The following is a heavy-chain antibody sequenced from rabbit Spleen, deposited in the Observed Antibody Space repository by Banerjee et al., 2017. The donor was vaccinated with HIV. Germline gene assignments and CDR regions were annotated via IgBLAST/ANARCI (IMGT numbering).Heavy chain of an antibody. D-gene: IGHD6-1*01. CDR1: GFSFNNNYC. V-gene: IGHV1S45*01. J-gene: IGHJ3*01. Sequence: QEQLVESGGGLVKPGASLTLTCTASGFSFNNNYCICWVRQAPGKGLEWIGCIYGGGGFAYAASWAKGRFTISKTSSTVDLQMTSLTDADTATYFCARGYNGYGPLTRLDLWGPGTLVTVS. CDR2: IYGGGGFA. CDR3: ARGYNGYGPLTRLDL.